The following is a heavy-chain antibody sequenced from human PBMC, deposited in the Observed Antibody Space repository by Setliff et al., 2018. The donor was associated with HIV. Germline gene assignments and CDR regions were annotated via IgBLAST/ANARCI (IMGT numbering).Heavy chain of an antibody. CDR2: IIPVFGSA. D-gene: IGHD2-15*01. V-gene: IGHV1-69*13. CDR3: ARAGIEISQNWFDP. J-gene: IGHJ5*02. CDR1: GCTFSSYS. Sequence: SVKVSCKASGCTFSSYSITWVRQAPGQGLGWVGGIIPVFGSANYAQTFQGRVTITADESTTTAYLELTSLRSEDTAVYYCARAGIEISQNWFDPWGQGTLVTVSA.